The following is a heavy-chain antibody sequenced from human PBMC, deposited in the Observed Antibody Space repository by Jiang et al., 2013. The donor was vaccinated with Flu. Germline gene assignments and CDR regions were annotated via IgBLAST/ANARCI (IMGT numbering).Heavy chain of an antibody. CDR3: VSGFCGGGCYSDSWPEYFHH. J-gene: IGHJ1*01. D-gene: IGHD2-21*01. Sequence: LVKPSETLSLTCTVSGDSIYSHYWSWIRLPPGKGLEWIGYIHYSGNTNYNPSLKSRVTISIHTSTNQFSLKLSSVTAADTAVYYCVSGFCGGGCYSDSWPEYFHHWGQGALLTVSS. CDR2: IHYSGNT. CDR1: GDSIYSHY. V-gene: IGHV4-59*11.